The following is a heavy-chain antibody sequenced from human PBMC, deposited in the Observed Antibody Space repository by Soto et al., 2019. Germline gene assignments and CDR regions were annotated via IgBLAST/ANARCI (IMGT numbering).Heavy chain of an antibody. V-gene: IGHV3-30-3*01. J-gene: IGHJ4*02. CDR1: GFTFSSYA. CDR3: ARDKDDFWSGPDPLLFPDY. D-gene: IGHD3-3*01. CDR2: ISYDGSNK. Sequence: QVQLVESGGGVVQPGRSLRLSCAASGFTFSSYAMHWVRQAPGKGLEWVAVISYDGSNKYYADSVKGRFTISRDNSKNTLYLQMNSLRDEDTAVYYCARDKDDFWSGPDPLLFPDYWGQGTLVTVSS.